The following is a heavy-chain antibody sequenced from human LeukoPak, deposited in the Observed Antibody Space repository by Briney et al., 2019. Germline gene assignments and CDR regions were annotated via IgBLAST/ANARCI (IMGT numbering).Heavy chain of an antibody. V-gene: IGHV3-73*01. J-gene: IGHJ3*02. D-gene: IGHD4/OR15-4a*01. CDR1: GFTFSYA. CDR3: STRVPNAFDI. Sequence: PGRSLRLSCAASGFTFSYAMHWVRQASGKGLEWVGRIRSKANSYATAYAASVKGRFTISRDDSKNTAYLQMSSLKTEDTAVYYCSTRVPNAFDIWGQGTMVTVSS. CDR2: IRSKANSYAT.